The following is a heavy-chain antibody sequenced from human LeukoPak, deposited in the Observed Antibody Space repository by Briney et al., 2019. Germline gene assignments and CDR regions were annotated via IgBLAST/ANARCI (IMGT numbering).Heavy chain of an antibody. CDR1: GFTFSSYG. V-gene: IGHV3-30*03. Sequence: GGSLRLSCAASGFTFSSYGMHWVRQAPGKGLEWVTVTSYDGNEKYYADSVKGRFTISRDNSKNTVYLQMNSLRAEDTAVYYCATGGTRAATGRMGFWGQGTLVTVSS. CDR3: ATGGTRAATGRMGF. D-gene: IGHD6-25*01. CDR2: TSYDGNEK. J-gene: IGHJ4*02.